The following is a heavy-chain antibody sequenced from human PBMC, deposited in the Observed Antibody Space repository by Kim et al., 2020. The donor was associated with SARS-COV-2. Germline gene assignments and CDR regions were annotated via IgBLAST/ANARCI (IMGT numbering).Heavy chain of an antibody. J-gene: IGHJ3*02. D-gene: IGHD6-19*01. CDR2: IYYSGST. V-gene: IGHV4-31*03. CDR1: GGSISSGGYY. CDR3: ARARRGIVVDAFDI. Sequence: SETQSLTCTVSGGSISSGGYYWSWIRQHPGKGLEWIGYIYYSGSTYYNPSLKSRVTISVDTSKNQFSLKLSSVTAADTAVYYCARARRGIVVDAFDIWGQGTMVTVSS.